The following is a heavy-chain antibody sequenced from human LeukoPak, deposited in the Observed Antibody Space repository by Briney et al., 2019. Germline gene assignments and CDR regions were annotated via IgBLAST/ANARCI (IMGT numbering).Heavy chain of an antibody. CDR3: ARLSVGYYYYYYMDV. D-gene: IGHD1-26*01. V-gene: IGHV4-39*01. CDR2: IYYSGST. CDR1: GDSIRSTTYY. Sequence: SETLSLTCTVFGDSIRSTTYYWAWIRQPPGKGLEWIGTIYYSGSTYYNPSLKSRVTISVDTSKNQFSLKLSSVTAADTAVYYCARLSVGYYYYYYMDVWGKGTTVTISS. J-gene: IGHJ6*03.